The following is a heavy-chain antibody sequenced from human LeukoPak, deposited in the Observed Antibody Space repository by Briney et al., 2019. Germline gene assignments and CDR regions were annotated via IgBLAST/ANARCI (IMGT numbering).Heavy chain of an antibody. D-gene: IGHD4-17*01. CDR2: MNPNSGNT. Sequence: GASVKVSCKASGYTFTSYDINWVRQATGRGLEWMGWMNPNSGNTGYAQKFQGRVTMTRNTSISTAYMELSSLRSEDTAVYYCARLQTTVTTRFLDVWGKGTTVTVSS. CDR1: GYTFTSYD. J-gene: IGHJ6*04. V-gene: IGHV1-8*01. CDR3: ARLQTTVTTRFLDV.